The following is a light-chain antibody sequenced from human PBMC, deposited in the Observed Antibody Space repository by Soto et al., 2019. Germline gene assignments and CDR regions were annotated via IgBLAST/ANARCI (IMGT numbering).Light chain of an antibody. Sequence: DIQMTQSPSSLSASVRDRVTITCRASQSISSYLAWYQQQPGKPPQLLIYAASTLQSGVPSRFSGSGSGTDFTLTISGLQPEDLATYYCQSYKTARPTFGQVTRPE. V-gene: IGKV1-27*01. CDR3: QSYKTARPT. J-gene: IGKJ5*01. CDR2: AAS. CDR1: QSISSY.